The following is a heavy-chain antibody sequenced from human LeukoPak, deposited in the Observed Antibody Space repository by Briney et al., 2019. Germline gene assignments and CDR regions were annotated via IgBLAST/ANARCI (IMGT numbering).Heavy chain of an antibody. CDR1: GGSISSGGYY. Sequence: PSQTLSLTCTVSGGSISSGGYYWSWIRQHPGKGLEWIGYIYYSGNTYYNPSLKSRVTISVDTSKNQFSLKLSSVTAADTAVYYCARGLGYCSGGSCYSGYYYGMDAWGKGTTVTVSS. J-gene: IGHJ6*04. V-gene: IGHV4-31*03. D-gene: IGHD2-15*01. CDR2: IYYSGNT. CDR3: ARGLGYCSGGSCYSGYYYGMDA.